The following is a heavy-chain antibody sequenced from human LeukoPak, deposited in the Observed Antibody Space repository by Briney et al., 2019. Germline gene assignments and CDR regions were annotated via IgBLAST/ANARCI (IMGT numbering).Heavy chain of an antibody. CDR2: MYYRGST. J-gene: IGHJ6*03. V-gene: IGHV4-39*07. D-gene: IGHD3-3*01. Sequence: SETLSLTCTVSGGSINSSSYYWGWVRQPPGKGLEWIGSMYYRGSTYYNPSLKSRVTISVDTSKNQFSLKLSSVTAADTAVYYCASAPVGVLRSGGYYMDVWGKGTTVTVSS. CDR1: GGSINSSSYY. CDR3: ASAPVGVLRSGGYYMDV.